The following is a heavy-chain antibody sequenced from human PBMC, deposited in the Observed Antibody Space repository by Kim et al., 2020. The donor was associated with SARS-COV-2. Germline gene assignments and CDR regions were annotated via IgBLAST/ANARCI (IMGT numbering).Heavy chain of an antibody. CDR1: GASINNNTYY. CDR3: ARERTIVRGVIIFRDAFDV. CDR2: IYYRGNT. Sequence: SETLSLTCTVSGASINNNTYYWGWIRQPPGKGLEWIGSIYYRGNTYYNPSLKSRVTISLDTSKNQFSLKLSSVTAADTAVYYCARERTIVRGVIIFRDAFDVWGQGTMVTVSS. V-gene: IGHV4-39*07. D-gene: IGHD3-10*01. J-gene: IGHJ3*01.